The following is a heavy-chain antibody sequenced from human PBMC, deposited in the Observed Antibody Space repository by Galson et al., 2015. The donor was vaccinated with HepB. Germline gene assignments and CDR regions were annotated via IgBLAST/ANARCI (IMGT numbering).Heavy chain of an antibody. J-gene: IGHJ4*02. Sequence: LSLTCSVSHGSINNYYWSWIRQSPGKRPEWIGYIRYTGDTTYNPSLGYRVGMSVDTSINQVSLWLTSVTAADTAVYYCARHPGRGSVGYTFDLWGQGTLVTVSA. CDR2: IRYTGDT. CDR3: ARHPGRGSVGYTFDL. V-gene: IGHV4-59*08. D-gene: IGHD5-12*01. CDR1: HGSINNYY.